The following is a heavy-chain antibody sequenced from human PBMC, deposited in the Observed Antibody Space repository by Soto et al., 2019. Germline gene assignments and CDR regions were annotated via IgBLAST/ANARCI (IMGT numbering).Heavy chain of an antibody. CDR2: ISAYNGNT. V-gene: IGHV1-18*01. CDR3: AREERIPDGDYVLLYYFDY. Sequence: ASVKVSCKASGYTFTSYGISWVRQAPGQGLEWMGWISAYNGNTNYAQKLQGRVTMTTDTSTSTAYMELRSLRSDHTAVYYCAREERIPDGDYVLLYYFDYWGQGTLVTVSS. J-gene: IGHJ4*02. CDR1: GYTFTSYG. D-gene: IGHD4-17*01.